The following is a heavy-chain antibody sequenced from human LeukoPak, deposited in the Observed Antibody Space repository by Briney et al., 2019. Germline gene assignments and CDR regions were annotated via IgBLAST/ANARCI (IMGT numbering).Heavy chain of an antibody. Sequence: ASVKVSCKASGYTFTSYDINWVRQATGQGLEWMGWMNPNSGNTGYAQKFQGTVTMTRNTSISTAYMELSSLRSEDTAVYYCARGYVLLWFGELLGWFDPWGQGTLVTVSS. CDR3: ARGYVLLWFGELLGWFDP. CDR1: GYTFTSYD. CDR2: MNPNSGNT. J-gene: IGHJ5*02. D-gene: IGHD3-10*01. V-gene: IGHV1-8*01.